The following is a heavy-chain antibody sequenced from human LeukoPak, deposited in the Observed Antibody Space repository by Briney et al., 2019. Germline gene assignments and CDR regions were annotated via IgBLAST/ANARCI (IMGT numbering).Heavy chain of an antibody. V-gene: IGHV1-69*04. CDR2: IIPILGIA. D-gene: IGHD5-18*01. Sequence: ASVKVSCKASGGTFSSYAISWVRQAPGQGREWMGRIIPILGIANYAQKFQGRVTITADKSTSTVYMELSSLRSEDTAVYYCARDSGAMVTRSDYLGEGTMVTVSS. CDR3: ARDSGAMVTRSDY. J-gene: IGHJ4*02. CDR1: GGTFSSYA.